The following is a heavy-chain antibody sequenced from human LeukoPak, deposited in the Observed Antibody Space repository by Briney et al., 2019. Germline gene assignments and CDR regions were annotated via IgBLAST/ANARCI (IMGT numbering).Heavy chain of an antibody. V-gene: IGHV3-48*03. Sequence: GGSLRLSCAASGFTFSTYEMNWVRQAPGKGLEWVSYISSSGSTMYYAESVKGRFTISRDNAKNSLYLQMNSLRAEDTAVYYCAVATIKDYFDYWGQGTLVTVSS. CDR1: GFTFSTYE. CDR3: AVATIKDYFDY. J-gene: IGHJ4*02. CDR2: ISSSGSTM. D-gene: IGHD5-24*01.